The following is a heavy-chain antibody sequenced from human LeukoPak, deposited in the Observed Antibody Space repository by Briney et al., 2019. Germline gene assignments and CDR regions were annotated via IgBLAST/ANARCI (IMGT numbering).Heavy chain of an antibody. CDR3: ANEIRPNDY. CDR2: IDISGDNT. Sequence: GGSLRLSCAVSGLTFSGRAMTWVRQAPGQGLQWVSSIDISGDNTAYADAVKGRFTISRDNSRSTLYLQMNDLRVEDSAIYYCANEIRPNDYWGQGTLVTVSS. CDR1: GLTFSGRA. J-gene: IGHJ4*02. V-gene: IGHV3-23*01.